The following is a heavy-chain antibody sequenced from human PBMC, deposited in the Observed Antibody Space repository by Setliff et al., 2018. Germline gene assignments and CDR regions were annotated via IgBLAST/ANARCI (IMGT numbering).Heavy chain of an antibody. Sequence: SVKVSCKASGGTFSSYAISWVRQAPGQGLEWMGRIIPIFGTANYAQKFQGRVTITADKSTITAYMELSSLRSEDTAVYYCARDPWQWLTTFTSAEYFQHWGQGTLVTVSS. V-gene: IGHV1-69*06. J-gene: IGHJ1*01. D-gene: IGHD6-19*01. CDR3: ARDPWQWLTTFTSAEYFQH. CDR1: GGTFSSYA. CDR2: IIPIFGTA.